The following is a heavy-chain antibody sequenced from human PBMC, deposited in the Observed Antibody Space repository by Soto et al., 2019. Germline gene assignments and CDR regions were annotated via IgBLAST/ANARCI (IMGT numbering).Heavy chain of an antibody. CDR3: ARDRVYDFWSEYDY. Sequence: GALRLSCAASGFTFSSYLMHWVRQAPGKGLVWVSRISSDGSSTSYADSVKGRFTISRDNAKNTLYLQMNSLRAEDTAVYYCARDRVYDFWSEYDYWGQGTLVTVSS. CDR2: ISSDGSST. CDR1: GFTFSSYL. J-gene: IGHJ4*02. V-gene: IGHV3-74*01. D-gene: IGHD3-3*01.